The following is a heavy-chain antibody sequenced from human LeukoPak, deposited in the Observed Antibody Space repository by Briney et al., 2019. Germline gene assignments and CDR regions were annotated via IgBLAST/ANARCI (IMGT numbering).Heavy chain of an antibody. D-gene: IGHD2-2*02. Sequence: PSETLSLTCSVSGYSITSGYYWGWIRQPPGKGLEWIGSIYHTGNTFYDPSFNSRVTISVDTSKNQFSLSLSSVTAADTAVYYCARYCSSTTCYTRGGNYWGQGTLVTVSS. J-gene: IGHJ4*02. CDR3: ARYCSSTTCYTRGGNY. CDR1: GYSITSGYY. CDR2: IYHTGNT. V-gene: IGHV4-38-2*02.